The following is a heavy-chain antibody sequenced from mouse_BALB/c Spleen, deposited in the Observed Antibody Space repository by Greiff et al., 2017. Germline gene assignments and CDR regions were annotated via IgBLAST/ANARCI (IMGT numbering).Heavy chain of an antibody. Sequence: QVQLKQSAAELARPGASVKMSCKASGYTFTSYTMHWVKQRPGQGREWIGYINPSSGYTEYNQKFKDKTTLTADKSSSTAYMQLSSLTSEDSAVYYCARYRYDDYFDYWGNGTTLKVSS. CDR3: ARYRYDDYFDY. D-gene: IGHD2-14*01. V-gene: IGHV1-4*02. CDR2: INPSSGYT. J-gene: IGHJ2*01. CDR1: GYTFTSYT.